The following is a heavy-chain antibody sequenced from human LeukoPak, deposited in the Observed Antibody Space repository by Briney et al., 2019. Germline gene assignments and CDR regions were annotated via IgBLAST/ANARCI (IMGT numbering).Heavy chain of an antibody. D-gene: IGHD3-22*01. CDR1: GFTFRNYW. CDR3: ARDRSSAYYYGAFDV. J-gene: IGHJ3*01. V-gene: IGHV3-7*01. Sequence: GGSLRLSCAASGFTFRNYWLSWLRQAPGRGLEWVANIKQGGSEKSYVDSVKGRFTISRDNAKNSLYLQMNSLRAEDAAVYYCARDRSSAYYYGAFDVWGQGTMVTVSS. CDR2: IKQGGSEK.